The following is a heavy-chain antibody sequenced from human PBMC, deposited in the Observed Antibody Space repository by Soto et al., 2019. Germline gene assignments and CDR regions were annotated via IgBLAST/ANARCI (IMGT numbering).Heavy chain of an antibody. CDR2: ISGSGGST. CDR3: AKDISLVVTISAAAYNWFDP. D-gene: IGHD6-13*01. V-gene: IGHV3-23*01. CDR1: GFTFSSYA. Sequence: GGSLRLSCAASGFTFSSYAMSWVRQAPGKGLEWVSAISGSGGSTYYADSVKGRFTISRDNSKNTLYLQMNSRRAEDKAVYYCAKDISLVVTISAAAYNWFDPWGQGTLVTVSS. J-gene: IGHJ5*02.